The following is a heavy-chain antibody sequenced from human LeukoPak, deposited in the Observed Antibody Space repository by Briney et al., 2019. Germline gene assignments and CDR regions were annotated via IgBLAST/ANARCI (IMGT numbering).Heavy chain of an antibody. CDR1: GFTFSSYG. Sequence: PGGSLRLSCAASGFTFSSYGMHWVRQAPGKGLEWVAVIWYGGSNKYYADSVKGRFTISRDNSKNTLYLQMNSLRAEDTAVYYCAKDQPAAGNGAFDIWGQGTMVTVSS. V-gene: IGHV3-30*02. J-gene: IGHJ3*02. CDR2: IWYGGSNK. CDR3: AKDQPAAGNGAFDI. D-gene: IGHD6-13*01.